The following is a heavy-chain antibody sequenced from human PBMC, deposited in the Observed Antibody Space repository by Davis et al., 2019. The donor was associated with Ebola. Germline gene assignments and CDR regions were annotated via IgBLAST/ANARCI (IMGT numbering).Heavy chain of an antibody. J-gene: IGHJ6*02. CDR3: ASNYYAMDV. CDR1: GFTFSSYG. Sequence: PGGSLRLSCAASGFTFSSYGMNWVRQAPGKGLEWVSTISGRGGSTHYADSVKGRFTISRDNSKNTLYPQMNSLRAEDTAVYYCASNYYAMDVWGQGTTVTVSS. CDR2: ISGRGGST. V-gene: IGHV3-23*01.